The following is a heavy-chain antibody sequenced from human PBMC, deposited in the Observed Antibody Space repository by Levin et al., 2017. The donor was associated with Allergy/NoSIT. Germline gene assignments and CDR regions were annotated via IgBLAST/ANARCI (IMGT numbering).Heavy chain of an antibody. CDR2: ISYDGSNK. CDR3: AKGDYDILTGYYLDAFDS. V-gene: IGHV3-30*18. D-gene: IGHD3-9*01. CDR1: GFTFSSYG. J-gene: IGHJ3*02. Sequence: GGSLRLSCAASGFTFSSYGMHWVRQAPGKGLEWVAVISYDGSNKYYADSVKGRFTISRDNSKNTLYLQMNSLRAEDTAVYYCAKGDYDILTGYYLDAFDSWGQGTMVTVSS.